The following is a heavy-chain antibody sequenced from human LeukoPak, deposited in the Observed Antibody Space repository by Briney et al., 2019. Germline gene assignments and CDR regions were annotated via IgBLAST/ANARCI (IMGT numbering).Heavy chain of an antibody. CDR3: ARVPTAYYYYGMDV. V-gene: IGHV4-59*01. Sequence: SETLSLTCTVSGGSISSYYCSWIRQPPGKGLEWIGYIYYSGSTNYNPSLKSRVTISVDTSKNQFSLKLSSVTAADTAVYYCARVPTAYYYYGMDVWGQGTTVTVSS. J-gene: IGHJ6*02. CDR1: GGSISSYY. D-gene: IGHD2-21*02. CDR2: IYYSGST.